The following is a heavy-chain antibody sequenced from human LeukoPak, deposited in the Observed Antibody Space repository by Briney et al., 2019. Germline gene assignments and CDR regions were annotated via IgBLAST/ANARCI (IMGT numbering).Heavy chain of an antibody. CDR3: ARGGISPGGSYYFFDY. CDR1: GFTVSSNY. D-gene: IGHD1-26*01. J-gene: IGHJ4*02. V-gene: IGHV3-30-3*01. Sequence: GGSLRLSCAASGFTVSSNYMSWVRQAPGKGLEWVAVISYDGSNKYYADSVKGRFTISRDNSKNTLCLQMNSLRAEDTAVYYCARGGISPGGSYYFFDYWGQGTLVTVSS. CDR2: ISYDGSNK.